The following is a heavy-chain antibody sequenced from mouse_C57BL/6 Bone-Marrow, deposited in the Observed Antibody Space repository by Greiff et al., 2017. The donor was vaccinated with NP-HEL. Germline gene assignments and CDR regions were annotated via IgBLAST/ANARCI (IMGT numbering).Heavy chain of an antibody. CDR2: IRSKSSNYAT. Sequence: EVQVVESGGGLVQPKGSLKLSCAASGFTFNTYAMHWVRQAPGKGLEWVARIRSKSSNYATYYADSVKDRFTISRDDSQSMLYLQRNNLKTEDTARYYGVRDRGGTWFAYWGKGTLVTVSA. D-gene: IGHD3-1*01. CDR1: GFTFNTYA. V-gene: IGHV10-3*01. CDR3: VRDRGGTWFAY. J-gene: IGHJ3*01.